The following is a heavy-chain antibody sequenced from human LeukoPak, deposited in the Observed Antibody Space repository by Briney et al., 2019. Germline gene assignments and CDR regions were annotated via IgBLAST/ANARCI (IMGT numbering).Heavy chain of an antibody. D-gene: IGHD3-16*01. Sequence: ASVKVSCKAAGYTFTNYYMQWVRQAPGQGLEWMGIINPRDGSTSYAQKFQGRVTVTRDTSTSTAYMELSSLRSEDTAVYYCARAPRPSYVDYWGQGTLVTVSS. CDR2: INPRDGST. J-gene: IGHJ4*02. CDR3: ARAPRPSYVDY. CDR1: GYTFTNYY. V-gene: IGHV1-46*01.